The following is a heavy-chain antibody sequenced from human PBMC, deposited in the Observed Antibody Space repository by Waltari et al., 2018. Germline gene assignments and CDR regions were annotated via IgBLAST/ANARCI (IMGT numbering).Heavy chain of an antibody. Sequence: QLQLQESGPGLVTPSETLSLTCPVSGGSISTNYNWGWIRQPPGKGLEWMGNMQYRGSTFYNPSLKSRVTIFLDTSKNQFSLRLSSVGAADTAVYFCGRIAFGDDGGYFQHWGQGTLVTVSS. D-gene: IGHD4-17*01. CDR3: GRIAFGDDGGYFQH. CDR1: GGSISTNYN. V-gene: IGHV4-39*01. J-gene: IGHJ1*01. CDR2: MQYRGST.